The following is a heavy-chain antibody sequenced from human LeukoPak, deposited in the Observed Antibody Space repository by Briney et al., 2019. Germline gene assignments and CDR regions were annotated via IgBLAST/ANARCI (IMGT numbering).Heavy chain of an antibody. CDR3: AKTYYYASGSH. J-gene: IGHJ4*02. D-gene: IGHD3-10*01. CDR2: IKHDGSEK. V-gene: IGHV3-7*01. CDR1: GFTFSDFW. Sequence: SGGSLRLSCAASGFTFSDFWMSWVRQAPGKGLEWVANIKHDGSEKYYVDSVKGRFTISRDNAKNSLYLQMNSLSAEDTAVYYCAKTYYYASGSHWGQGTQVTVSS.